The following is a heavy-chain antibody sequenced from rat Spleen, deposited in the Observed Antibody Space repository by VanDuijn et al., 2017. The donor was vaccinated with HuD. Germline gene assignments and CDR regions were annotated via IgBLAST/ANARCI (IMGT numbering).Heavy chain of an antibody. V-gene: IGHV5-20*01. D-gene: IGHD4-1*01. J-gene: IGHJ3*01. CDR3: TTYGGLRNWFAY. CDR1: GFTFSDYD. CDR2: ISTNDFT. Sequence: EMQLVESGGGLVQPGRSLKLSCAVSGFTFSDYDMAWVRQAPTKGLDWVASISTNDFTFYRDSVKGRFTVSRDDAKSTLYLQMDSLKSEDTATYYCTTYGGLRNWFAYWGQGTLVTVSS.